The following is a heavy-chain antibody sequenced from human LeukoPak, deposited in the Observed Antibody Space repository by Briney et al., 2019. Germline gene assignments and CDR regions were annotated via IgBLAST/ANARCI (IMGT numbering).Heavy chain of an antibody. D-gene: IGHD6-13*01. CDR2: TSAYNGNT. Sequence: ASVKVSCKASGYTFTSYGISWVRQAPGQGLEWMGWTSAYNGNTNYAQKLQGRVTMTTDTSTSTAYMELRSLRSDDTAVYYCAIARFAGSWYIVDAFDIWGQGTMVTVSS. V-gene: IGHV1-18*01. J-gene: IGHJ3*02. CDR1: GYTFTSYG. CDR3: AIARFAGSWYIVDAFDI.